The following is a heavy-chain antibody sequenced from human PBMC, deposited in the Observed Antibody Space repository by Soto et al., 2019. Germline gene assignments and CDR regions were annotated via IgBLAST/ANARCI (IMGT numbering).Heavy chain of an antibody. CDR1: GASVSTDGYY. J-gene: IGHJ6*02. Sequence: QVQLQESGPGLVKPSDTLSLTCTVSGASVSTDGYYWSWIRQPPGRTLEWIGYIYYSGSSGYNPSLKSRVTASVDTSKNQFSLILSSVTAADTAVYFCARRSRLAPVANTYYHSLDVWGQGTTVTVSS. CDR2: IYYSGSS. CDR3: ARRSRLAPVANTYYHSLDV. V-gene: IGHV4-61*08. D-gene: IGHD5-12*01.